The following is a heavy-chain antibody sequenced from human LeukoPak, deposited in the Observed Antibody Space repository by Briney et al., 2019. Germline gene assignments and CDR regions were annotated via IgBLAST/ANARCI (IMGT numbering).Heavy chain of an antibody. CDR3: ARGSPYYDILTGYTTYYYGMDV. CDR1: GFTFSDNW. D-gene: IGHD3-9*01. CDR2: ISSSSSYI. Sequence: PGGSLRLSCAASGFTFSDNWMHWVRQAPGKGLVWVSSISSSSSYIYYADSVKGRFTISRDNAKNSLYLQMNSLRAEDTAVYYCARGSPYYDILTGYTTYYYGMDVWGQGTTVTVSS. V-gene: IGHV3-21*01. J-gene: IGHJ6*02.